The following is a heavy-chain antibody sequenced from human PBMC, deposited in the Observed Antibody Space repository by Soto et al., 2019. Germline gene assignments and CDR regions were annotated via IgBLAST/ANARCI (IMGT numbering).Heavy chain of an antibody. CDR1: GYTFTSYD. V-gene: IGHV1-8*01. CDR2: MNPNSGNT. D-gene: IGHD6-13*01. J-gene: IGHJ6*02. Sequence: GASVKVSCKASGYTFTSYDINRVRQATGQGLEWKGWMNPNSGNTGYAQKFQGRVTMTRNTSISTAYVELSSLRSEDTAVYYCARGQYSSSWSYYYYYGMDVWGQGTTVTV. CDR3: ARGQYSSSWSYYYYYGMDV.